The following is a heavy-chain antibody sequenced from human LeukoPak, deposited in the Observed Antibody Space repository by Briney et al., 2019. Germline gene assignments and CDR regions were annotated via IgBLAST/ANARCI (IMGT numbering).Heavy chain of an antibody. CDR2: IIPMFGTA. V-gene: IGHV1-69*06. J-gene: IGHJ4*02. CDR1: GGTFSNYP. D-gene: IGHD3-9*01. CDR3: ASPRGRYFDWLFLDY. Sequence: SVKVSCKASGGTFSNYPISWVRQAPGQGLEWMGVIIPMFGTANYAQKFQGRVTITADKSTSTAYMELSSLRSEDTAVYYCASPRGRYFDWLFLDYWGQGTLVTVSS.